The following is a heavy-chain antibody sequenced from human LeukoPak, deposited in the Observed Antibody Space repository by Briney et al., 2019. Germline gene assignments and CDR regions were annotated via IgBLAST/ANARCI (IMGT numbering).Heavy chain of an antibody. D-gene: IGHD6-13*01. Sequence: SETLSLTCAVSGGSISSNNWWIWVRQSPEKGLEWIGEIYHDGSTNYNPSLKSRVTISMDKSKNQLSLKLNFVTAADTAVYYCARDLPAPSPYSSSWYKDYWGQGTLVIVSS. V-gene: IGHV4-4*02. CDR1: GGSISSNNW. CDR3: ARDLPAPSPYSSSWYKDY. CDR2: IYHDGST. J-gene: IGHJ4*02.